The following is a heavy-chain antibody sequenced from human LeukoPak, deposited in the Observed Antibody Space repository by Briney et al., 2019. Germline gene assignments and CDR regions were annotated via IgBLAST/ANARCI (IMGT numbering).Heavy chain of an antibody. Sequence: ASVKVSCKASGYTFTSYYMHWVRQAPGQGLEWMGIINPSGGSTSYAQKFQGRVTMTRDTSTSTVYMELSSLRSEDTAVYYCARLQTMIVVVTPSAFDIWGQGTMVTVSS. D-gene: IGHD3-22*01. V-gene: IGHV1-46*01. CDR1: GYTFTSYY. CDR2: INPSGGST. CDR3: ARLQTMIVVVTPSAFDI. J-gene: IGHJ3*02.